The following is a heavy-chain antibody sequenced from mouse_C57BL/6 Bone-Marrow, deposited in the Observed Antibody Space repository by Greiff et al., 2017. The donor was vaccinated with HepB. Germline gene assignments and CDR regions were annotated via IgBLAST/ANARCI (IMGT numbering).Heavy chain of an antibody. CDR2: IDPSDSYT. Sequence: QVHVKQPGAELVMPGASVKLSCKASGYTFTSYWMHWVKQRPGQGLEWIGEIDPSDSYTNYNQKFKGKSTLTVDKSSSPAYMQLSSLTSEDSAVYYCARHYGYDRGFAYWGQGTLVTVSA. CDR1: GYTFTSYW. V-gene: IGHV1-69*01. D-gene: IGHD2-2*01. CDR3: ARHYGYDRGFAY. J-gene: IGHJ3*01.